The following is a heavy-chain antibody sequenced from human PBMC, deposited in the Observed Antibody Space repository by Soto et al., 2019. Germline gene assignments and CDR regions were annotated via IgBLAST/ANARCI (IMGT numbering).Heavy chain of an antibody. J-gene: IGHJ4*02. V-gene: IGHV4-30-4*01. D-gene: IGHD2-15*01. CDR2: ISKSGST. CDR1: GGSISSGDYY. CDR3: ARVKCGGGSCRLDY. Sequence: PSETLSLTCTVSGGSISSGDYYWSWTRQPPGKGLECIGFISKSGSTYYKPSLKSRVTLSIDTSKNQFSLNLSSVTAADSAVYYCARVKCGGGSCRLDYWGQGILVTVSS.